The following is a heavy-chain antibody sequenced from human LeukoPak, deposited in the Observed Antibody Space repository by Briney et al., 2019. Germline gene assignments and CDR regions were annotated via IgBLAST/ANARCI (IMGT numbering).Heavy chain of an antibody. CDR2: INPNSGGT. D-gene: IGHD3-10*01. Sequence: ASVKVSCKASGNTFTSYYMQGVRQAPGEGLEWMGWINPNSGGTNYAQKVQGRVTMTRDTSISTAYMELSRLRSDDTAVYYCARDSVLLWFGESPYNWFDPWGQGTLVTVSS. CDR3: ARDSVLLWFGESPYNWFDP. V-gene: IGHV1-2*02. CDR1: GNTFTSYY. J-gene: IGHJ5*02.